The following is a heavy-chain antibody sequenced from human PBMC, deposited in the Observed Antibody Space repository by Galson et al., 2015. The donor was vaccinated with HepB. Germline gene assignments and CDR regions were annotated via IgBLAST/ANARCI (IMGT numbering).Heavy chain of an antibody. D-gene: IGHD4/OR15-4a*01. CDR1: GGSITSGGYF. Sequence: TLSLTCTVSGGSITSGGYFWNWIRQHPGKGLEWIGYMYNRGSTYYNPSLKSRVTISRDTSKNQMSLKLSSVTAADTAVYFCARDSYDANGYYFHYWGQGTLVTVSS. V-gene: IGHV4-31*03. J-gene: IGHJ4*02. CDR2: MYNRGST. CDR3: ARDSYDANGYYFHY.